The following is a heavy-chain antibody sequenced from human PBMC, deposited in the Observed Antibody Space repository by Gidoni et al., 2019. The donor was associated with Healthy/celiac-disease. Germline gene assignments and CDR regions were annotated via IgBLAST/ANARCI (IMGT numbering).Heavy chain of an antibody. D-gene: IGHD3-22*01. V-gene: IGHV4-61*01. CDR1: GGSFSRVSYY. CDR3: ARVRYYYDSSGLYYVDY. Sequence: QVQLQESGAGLVKPSETLSLTCTVSGGSFSRVSYYWSWIRQPPGKGLEWIGYIYYSGSTNYNPSLKSRVTISVDTSKNKFSLKLSSVTAADTAVYYCARVRYYYDSSGLYYVDYWGQGTLVTVSS. CDR2: IYYSGST. J-gene: IGHJ4*02.